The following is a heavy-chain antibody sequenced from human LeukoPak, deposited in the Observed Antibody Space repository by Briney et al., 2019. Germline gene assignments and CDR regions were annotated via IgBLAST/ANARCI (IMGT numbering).Heavy chain of an antibody. CDR3: ARHPGIQLWIDY. CDR1: GGSFSGYY. J-gene: IGHJ4*02. D-gene: IGHD5-18*01. V-gene: IGHV4-34*01. Sequence: SETLSLTCAVYGGSFSGYYWSWIRQPPGKGLEWIGEINHSGSTNYNPSLKSRVTISVDTSKNQFSLKLTSLTAADTAVYYCARHPGIQLWIDYWGQGTLVTVSS. CDR2: INHSGST.